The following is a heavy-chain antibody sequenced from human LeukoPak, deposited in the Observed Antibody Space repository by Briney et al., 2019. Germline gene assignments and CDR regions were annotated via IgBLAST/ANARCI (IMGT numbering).Heavy chain of an antibody. CDR3: ARGRPNYYYYYYMDV. D-gene: IGHD1-1*01. Sequence: SETLSLTCTVSGGSISSYFWSWIRQPPGKGLEWLGYIYNSGSTNYNPSLKSRVTISVDTSKNQFSLKLSSVTAADTAVYYCARGRPNYYYYYYMDVWGKGTTVTVSS. J-gene: IGHJ6*03. V-gene: IGHV4-59*01. CDR2: IYNSGST. CDR1: GGSISSYF.